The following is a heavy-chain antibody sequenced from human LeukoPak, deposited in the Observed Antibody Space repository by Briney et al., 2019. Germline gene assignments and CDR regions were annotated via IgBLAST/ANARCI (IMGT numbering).Heavy chain of an antibody. Sequence: ASVKVSCKASGYTFTTYNINWVRQATGQGLEWMGWMNPNSGNTGYAQKFQGRVTMTRNTSISTAYMELSSLRSEDTAVYYCARVSSCSSSCDDPWGQGTLVTVSS. CDR2: MNPNSGNT. V-gene: IGHV1-8*02. D-gene: IGHD6-13*01. CDR1: GYTFTTYN. J-gene: IGHJ5*02. CDR3: ARVSSCSSSCDDP.